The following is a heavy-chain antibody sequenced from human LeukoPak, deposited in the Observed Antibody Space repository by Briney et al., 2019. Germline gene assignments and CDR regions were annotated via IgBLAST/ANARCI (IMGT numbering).Heavy chain of an antibody. CDR2: IISKTDGGTT. CDR3: TTSIDYYGSGSFLSRFDP. CDR1: GFTFSNAW. J-gene: IGHJ5*02. V-gene: IGHV3-15*01. Sequence: PGGSLRLSCAASGFTFSNAWMSWVRQAPGKGLEWVGRIISKTDGGTTDYAAPVKGRFTISRDDSKNTLYLQMNSLKTEDTAVYYCTTSIDYYGSGSFLSRFDPWGQGTLVTASS. D-gene: IGHD3-10*01.